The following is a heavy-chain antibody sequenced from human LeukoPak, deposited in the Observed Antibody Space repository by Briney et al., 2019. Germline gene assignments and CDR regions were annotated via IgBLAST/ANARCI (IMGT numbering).Heavy chain of an antibody. CDR1: GGSIRSYY. J-gene: IGHJ5*02. V-gene: IGHV4-4*07. D-gene: IGHD3-10*01. CDR3: ARDSGNLDWFDP. Sequence: PSETLSLTCTVSGGSIRSYYWSWVRQPAGKGLEWIGRIYTSGSTNYNPSLKSRVTMSVDTSKNQFSMKPSSVTAADTAVYYCARDSGNLDWFDPWGQGTLVTVSS. CDR2: IYTSGST.